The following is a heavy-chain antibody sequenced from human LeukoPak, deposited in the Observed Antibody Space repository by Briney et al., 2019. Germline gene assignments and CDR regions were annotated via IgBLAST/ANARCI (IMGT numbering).Heavy chain of an antibody. CDR3: ATGLDSLRVGAIFDY. D-gene: IGHD1-26*01. CDR1: GYTLTELS. CDR2: FGPEDGET. Sequence: ASVKVSCKVSGYTLTELSMHWVRQAPGKGLEWMGGFGPEDGETIYAQKFQGRVTMTEDTSTDTAYMELSSLRSEDTAVYYCATGLDSLRVGAIFDYWGQGTLVTVSS. J-gene: IGHJ4*02. V-gene: IGHV1-24*01.